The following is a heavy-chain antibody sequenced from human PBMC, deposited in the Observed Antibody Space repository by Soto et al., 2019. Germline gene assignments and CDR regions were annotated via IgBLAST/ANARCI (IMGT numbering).Heavy chain of an antibody. CDR3: ARHRGGRSYGVDY. J-gene: IGHJ4*02. CDR2: IYYSGST. CDR1: GGSISSSSYY. Sequence: PSETLSLTCTVSGGSISSSSYYWGWIRQPPGKGLEWIGSIYYSGSTYYNPSLKSRVTISVDTSKNQFSLKLSSVTAADTAVYCCARHRGGRSYGVDYWGQGTLVTVSS. V-gene: IGHV4-39*01. D-gene: IGHD1-26*01.